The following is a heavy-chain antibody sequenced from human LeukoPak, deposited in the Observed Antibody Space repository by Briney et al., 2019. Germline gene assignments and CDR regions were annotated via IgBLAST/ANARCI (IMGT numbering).Heavy chain of an antibody. CDR1: GFTFSSYS. CDR2: ISSSSSYI. D-gene: IGHD6-19*01. Sequence: GGSLRLSCAASGFTFSSYSMNWVRQAPGKGLEWVSSISSSSSYIYYADSVKGRFTISRDDAKNSLYLQMNSLRAEDTALYFCAGQPGDIGWYYFDYWGQGTLVTVSS. J-gene: IGHJ4*02. CDR3: AGQPGDIGWYYFDY. V-gene: IGHV3-21*04.